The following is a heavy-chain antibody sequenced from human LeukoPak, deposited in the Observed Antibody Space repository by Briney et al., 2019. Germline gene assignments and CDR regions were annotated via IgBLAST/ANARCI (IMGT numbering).Heavy chain of an antibody. CDR3: ARGPYNYCSGGSCSFDC. CDR1: GFTFSSYA. D-gene: IGHD2-15*01. CDR2: IKQDGSEK. J-gene: IGHJ4*02. Sequence: GRSLRLSCAASGFTFSSYAMSWVRQAPGKGLEWVANIKQDGSEKYYVDSVKGRFTISRDNAKNSLYLQMNSLRAEDTAVYYCARGPYNYCSGGSCSFDCWGQGTLVTVSS. V-gene: IGHV3-7*03.